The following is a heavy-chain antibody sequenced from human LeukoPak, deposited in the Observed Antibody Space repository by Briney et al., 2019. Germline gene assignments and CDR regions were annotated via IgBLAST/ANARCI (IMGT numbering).Heavy chain of an antibody. Sequence: ASVKVSCKASGYTFTGYYMHWVRQAPGQGLEWLGWINPNSGGTNYAQKFQGRITMTRVTSITTACMELSSLTSDDTAVYYCARLDITIIPYWGQGTLVTVSS. CDR3: ARLDITIIPY. V-gene: IGHV1-2*02. D-gene: IGHD3-22*01. CDR1: GYTFTGYY. CDR2: INPNSGGT. J-gene: IGHJ4*02.